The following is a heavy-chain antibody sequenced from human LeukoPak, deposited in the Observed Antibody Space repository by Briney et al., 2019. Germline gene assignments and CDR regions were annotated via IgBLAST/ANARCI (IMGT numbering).Heavy chain of an antibody. J-gene: IGHJ4*02. CDR2: ISYDGSNK. V-gene: IGHV3-30*18. CDR3: AKGAAWLAYFDY. CDR1: GFTFSSYG. D-gene: IGHD6-19*01. Sequence: GGSLRLSCAASGFTFSSYGMHWVRQPPGKGLEWVAVISYDGSNKYYADSVKGRFTISRDNSKNTLYLQMNSLRAEDTAVYYCAKGAAWLAYFDYWGQGTLVTVSS.